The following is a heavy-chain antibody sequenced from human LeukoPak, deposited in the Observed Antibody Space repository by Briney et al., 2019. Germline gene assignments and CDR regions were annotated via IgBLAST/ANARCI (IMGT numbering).Heavy chain of an antibody. V-gene: IGHV3-30*02. CDR1: GFTFSSYG. Sequence: PGGSLRLSCAASGFTFSSYGMHWVRQAPGKGLEWVAFIRYDGSNKYYADSVKGRFTISRDNSKNTLYLQMNSPRAEDTAVYYCAKFSVYYYDSSGYYRLPNYFDYWGQGTLVTVSS. CDR2: IRYDGSNK. J-gene: IGHJ4*02. D-gene: IGHD3-22*01. CDR3: AKFSVYYYDSSGYYRLPNYFDY.